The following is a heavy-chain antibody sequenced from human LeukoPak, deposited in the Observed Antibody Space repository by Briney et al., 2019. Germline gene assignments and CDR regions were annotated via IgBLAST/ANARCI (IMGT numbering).Heavy chain of an antibody. CDR2: IYYSGST. Sequence: PSETLSLTCAVSGGSISSGDYYWSWIRQPPGKGLEWSGHIYYSGSTYYNPSLKSRVTISVDTSKNQFSLKLSSVTAADTAVYYCARVIEDYNGSGSYYYYYYMDVWGKGTTVTVSS. D-gene: IGHD3-10*01. J-gene: IGHJ6*03. CDR3: ARVIEDYNGSGSYYYYYYMDV. CDR1: GGSISSGDYY. V-gene: IGHV4-30-4*08.